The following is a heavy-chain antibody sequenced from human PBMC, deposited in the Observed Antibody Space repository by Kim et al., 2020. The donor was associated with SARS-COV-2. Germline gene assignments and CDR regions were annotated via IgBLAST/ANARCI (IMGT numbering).Heavy chain of an antibody. V-gene: IGHV3-23*01. CDR3: AKRVHQTAYYYDSSGYFGY. CDR1: GFTFSSYA. D-gene: IGHD3-22*01. CDR2: ISGSGGST. Sequence: GGSLRLSCAASGFTFSSYAMSWVRQAPGKGLEWVSAISGSGGSTYYADSVKGRFTISRDNSKNTLYLQMNSLRAEDTAVYYCAKRVHQTAYYYDSSGYFGYWGQGTLVTVSS. J-gene: IGHJ4*02.